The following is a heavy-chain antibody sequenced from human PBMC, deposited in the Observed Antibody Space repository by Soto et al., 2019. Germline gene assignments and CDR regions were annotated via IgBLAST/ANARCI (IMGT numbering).Heavy chain of an antibody. CDR2: ISYDGSNK. D-gene: IGHD1-26*01. Sequence: QVQLVESGGGVVQPGRSLRLSCAASGFTFSSYAMHWVRQAPGKGLGWVAVISYDGSNKYYADSVKGRFTISRDNSKNTLYLQMNSLRAEDTAVYSCARGRIVGATLGYWGQGTLVTVSS. CDR3: ARGRIVGATLGY. CDR1: GFTFSSYA. V-gene: IGHV3-30-3*01. J-gene: IGHJ4*02.